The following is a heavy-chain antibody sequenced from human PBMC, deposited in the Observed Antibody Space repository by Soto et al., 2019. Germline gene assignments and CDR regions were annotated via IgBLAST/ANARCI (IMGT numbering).Heavy chain of an antibody. D-gene: IGHD4-4*01. CDR2: IIPIFGTA. J-gene: IGHJ5*02. Sequence: SVKVSCKASGGTFSSYAISWVRQAPGQGLEWMGGIIPIFGTANYAQKFQGRVTITADKSTSTAYMGLSSLRSEDTAVYYCATQRSYSNYVWFDPWGQGTLVTVSS. V-gene: IGHV1-69*06. CDR3: ATQRSYSNYVWFDP. CDR1: GGTFSSYA.